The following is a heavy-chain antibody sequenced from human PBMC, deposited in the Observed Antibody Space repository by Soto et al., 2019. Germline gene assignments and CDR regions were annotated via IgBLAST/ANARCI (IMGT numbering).Heavy chain of an antibody. CDR3: ARTLMAVAGIRAVFDYYKYNSMDV. V-gene: IGHV4-39*01. J-gene: IGHJ6*02. CDR2: MYYSGYT. Sequence: KASETLSLTCTVSGGSIGGSSHFWAWIRQPPGKGLGWIGSMYYSGYTHYNPPLKSRVTISSDTSKNHFSLRLSSVTAADTAVYYCARTLMAVAGIRAVFDYYKYNSMDVWGQGTTVTVSS. D-gene: IGHD6-19*01. CDR1: GGSIGGSSHF.